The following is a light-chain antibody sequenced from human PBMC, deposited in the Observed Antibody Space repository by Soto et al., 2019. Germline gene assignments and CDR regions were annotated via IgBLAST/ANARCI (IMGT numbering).Light chain of an antibody. V-gene: IGKV1-5*01. CDR2: HAS. CDR3: QESDNLLLT. J-gene: IGKJ4*01. Sequence: DIQMTQSPYPPSASLGDRVAISCRASQNIVRWLAWYQQKPGTAPNLLIYHASNLRGGVPSRFSGGGSGTDFTFTISSLQPEDIATYYCQESDNLLLTFGGGTKVDIK. CDR1: QNIVRW.